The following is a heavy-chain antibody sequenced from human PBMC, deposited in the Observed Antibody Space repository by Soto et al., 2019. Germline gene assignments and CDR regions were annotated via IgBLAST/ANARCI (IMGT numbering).Heavy chain of an antibody. J-gene: IGHJ4*02. CDR1: GGSISSGGYY. Sequence: QVQLQESGPGLVKTSQTLSLTRTVSGGSISSGGYYWSWIRQHPGKGLEWIGYIYYSGSTYYNPSLKSRVTISVDTSKNQFSLKLSSVTAADTAVYYCARWRGRLTAIQDSYYFDYWGQGTLVTVSS. V-gene: IGHV4-31*03. D-gene: IGHD2-21*02. CDR2: IYYSGST. CDR3: ARWRGRLTAIQDSYYFDY.